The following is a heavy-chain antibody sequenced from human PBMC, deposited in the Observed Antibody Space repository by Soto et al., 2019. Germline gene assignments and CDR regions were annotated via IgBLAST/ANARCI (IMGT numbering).Heavy chain of an antibody. Sequence: GGSLRLSCAASGFTFSSYWMHWVRQAPGKGLVWVSRINSDGSSTSYADSVKGRFTISRDNAKNTLYLQMNSLRAEDTAVYYCARGRHYYDSSGYYYQYNWFDPWGQGTLVTVSS. CDR1: GFTFSSYW. CDR3: ARGRHYYDSSGYYYQYNWFDP. CDR2: INSDGSST. V-gene: IGHV3-74*01. J-gene: IGHJ5*02. D-gene: IGHD3-22*01.